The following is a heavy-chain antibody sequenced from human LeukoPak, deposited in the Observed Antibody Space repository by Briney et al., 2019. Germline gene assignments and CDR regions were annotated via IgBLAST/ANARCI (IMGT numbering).Heavy chain of an antibody. J-gene: IGHJ2*01. CDR1: GFTFSSYG. Sequence: GGSLRLSCAASGFTFSSYGMHWVRQAPGQGLEWVAVISYDGSNKYYADSVKGRFTISRDNSKNTLYLQMNSLRAEDTAVYYCARGLRYFDLWGRGTLVTVSS. V-gene: IGHV3-30*03. CDR3: ARGLRYFDL. D-gene: IGHD5/OR15-5a*01. CDR2: ISYDGSNK.